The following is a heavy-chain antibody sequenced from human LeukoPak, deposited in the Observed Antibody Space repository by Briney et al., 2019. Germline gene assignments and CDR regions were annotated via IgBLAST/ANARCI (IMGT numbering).Heavy chain of an antibody. J-gene: IGHJ4*02. Sequence: GGSLRLSCGASGFTFSNYAMYWVRQAPGKGLEWVSGLTGRGDSAYYADSVKGRFTISRDNSKNTLYLQMNSLRAEDTAVYYCAKDLGATGYWGQGTLVTVSS. D-gene: IGHD1-26*01. CDR3: AKDLGATGY. CDR2: LTGRGDSA. CDR1: GFTFSNYA. V-gene: IGHV3-23*01.